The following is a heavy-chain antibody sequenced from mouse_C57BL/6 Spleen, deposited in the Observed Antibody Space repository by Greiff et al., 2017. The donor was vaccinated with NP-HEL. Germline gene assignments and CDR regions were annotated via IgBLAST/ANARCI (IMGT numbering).Heavy chain of an antibody. J-gene: IGHJ1*03. CDR1: GFNIKDYY. Sequence: VQLQQSGAELVKPGASVKLSCTASGFNIKDYYMHWVKQRPEQGLEWIGRIDPEDGDTKYDPKFQGKATITADTSSNTAYLQLSSLTSEDPAVYYCARYGGNYVGYFDVWGTGTTVTVSS. CDR2: IDPEDGDT. V-gene: IGHV14-2*01. D-gene: IGHD1-1*02. CDR3: ARYGGNYVGYFDV.